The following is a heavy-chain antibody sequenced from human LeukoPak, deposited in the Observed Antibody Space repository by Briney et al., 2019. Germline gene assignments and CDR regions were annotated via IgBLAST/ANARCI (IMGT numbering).Heavy chain of an antibody. V-gene: IGHV4-59*08. CDR1: GGSINSYY. J-gene: IGHJ4*02. D-gene: IGHD6-19*01. CDR2: IHYSGTT. Sequence: SETLSLTCSVSGGSINSYYWSWTRQPPGKGLEWIGYIHYSGTTNYNPSLKSRVTISVDTSKNQFSLKLSSVTAADAAVYYCARRSRSGWNYDYWGQGTLVTVSS. CDR3: ARRSRSGWNYDY.